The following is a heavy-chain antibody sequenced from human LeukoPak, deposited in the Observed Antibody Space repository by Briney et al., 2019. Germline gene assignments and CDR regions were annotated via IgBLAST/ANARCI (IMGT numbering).Heavy chain of an antibody. J-gene: IGHJ4*02. Sequence: PGGSLRLSCAASGFTFSSYSMNWVRQAPGKGLEWVSSISSSSSYIYYADSVKGRFTISRDNAKNSLYLQMNSLRAEDTAVYYCARGDFGVAGYFDYWGQGTLVTVSS. CDR1: GFTFSSYS. CDR3: ARGDFGVAGYFDY. D-gene: IGHD3-3*01. CDR2: ISSSSSYI. V-gene: IGHV3-21*01.